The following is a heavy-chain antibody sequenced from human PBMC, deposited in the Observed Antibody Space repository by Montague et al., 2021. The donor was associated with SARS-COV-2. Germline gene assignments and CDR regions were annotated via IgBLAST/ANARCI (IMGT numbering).Heavy chain of an antibody. CDR2: TYYRSKWYN. Sequence: CAISGDSVSSNTVAWNWFRQSPSRGPEWLGRTYYRSKWYNDYAVSMQSRVTINPDTSKNQFSLHVNSVTPEDTAVYYCARDSEYSIDYWGRGLLVTVSS. V-gene: IGHV6-1*01. J-gene: IGHJ4*02. CDR3: ARDSEYSIDY. D-gene: IGHD6-6*01. CDR1: GDSVSSNTVA.